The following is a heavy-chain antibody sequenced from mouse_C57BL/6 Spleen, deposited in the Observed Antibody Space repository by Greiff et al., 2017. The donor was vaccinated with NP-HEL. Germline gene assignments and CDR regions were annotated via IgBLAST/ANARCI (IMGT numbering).Heavy chain of an antibody. Sequence: QVQLQQPGAELVRPGSSVKLSCKASGYTFTSYWMHWVKQRPIQGLEWIGNIDPSDSETPYNQKFKDKATLTVDKSSSTAYMQLSSLTSEDSAVYYCARKVLGYFDYWGQGTTLTVSS. D-gene: IGHD3-3*01. CDR1: GYTFTSYW. CDR3: ARKVLGYFDY. V-gene: IGHV1-52*01. J-gene: IGHJ2*01. CDR2: IDPSDSET.